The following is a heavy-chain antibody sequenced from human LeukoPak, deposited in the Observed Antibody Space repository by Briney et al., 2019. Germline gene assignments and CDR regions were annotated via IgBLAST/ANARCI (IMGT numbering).Heavy chain of an antibody. CDR3: ARIEVLCSSTSCPRWFDP. Sequence: SETLSPTCTVSGGSISSYYWSWIRQPPGKGLEWIGYIYYSGSTNYNPSLKSRVTISVDTPKNQFSLKLSSVTAADTAVYYCARIEVLCSSTSCPRWFDPWGQGTLVTVSS. CDR1: GGSISSYY. D-gene: IGHD2-2*01. V-gene: IGHV4-59*01. CDR2: IYYSGST. J-gene: IGHJ5*02.